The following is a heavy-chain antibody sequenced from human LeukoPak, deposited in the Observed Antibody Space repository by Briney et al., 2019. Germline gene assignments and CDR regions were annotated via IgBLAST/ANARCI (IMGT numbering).Heavy chain of an antibody. V-gene: IGHV4-4*02. J-gene: IGHJ3*02. Sequence: SETLSLTCAVSGGSIGSRNWWSWVRQPPGKGLQWIGEIYQSGSSIYNPSLRSRVTMSVDKSKDQLSLKLSSVTAADTAVYYCARDSGRYPHTTYDIWGQGTTVTVSS. D-gene: IGHD1-26*01. CDR1: GGSIGSRNW. CDR2: IYQSGSS. CDR3: ARDSGRYPHTTYDI.